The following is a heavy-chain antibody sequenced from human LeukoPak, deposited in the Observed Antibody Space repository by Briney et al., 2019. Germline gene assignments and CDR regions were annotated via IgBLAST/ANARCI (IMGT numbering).Heavy chain of an antibody. CDR3: ATERFRGQWLVSFDY. J-gene: IGHJ4*02. CDR2: ISAYNGNT. V-gene: IGHV1-18*01. D-gene: IGHD6-19*01. CDR1: GYTFTSYG. Sequence: ASVKVSCKASGYTFTSYGISWVRQAPGQGLEWMGWISAYNGNTNYAQKPQGRVTMTTDTSTSTAYMELRSLRSEDTAVYYCATERFRGQWLVSFDYWGQGTLVTVSS.